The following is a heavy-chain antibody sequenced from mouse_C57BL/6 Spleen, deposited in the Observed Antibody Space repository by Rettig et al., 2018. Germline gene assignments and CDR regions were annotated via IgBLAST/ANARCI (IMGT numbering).Heavy chain of an antibody. V-gene: IGHV1-52*01. J-gene: IGHJ4*01. CDR3: ARTTTAQARGNAMDY. Sequence: QKFKDKATLTVDKSSSTAYMQLSSLTSEDSAVYYCARTTTAQARGNAMDYWGQGTSVTVSS. D-gene: IGHD3-2*02.